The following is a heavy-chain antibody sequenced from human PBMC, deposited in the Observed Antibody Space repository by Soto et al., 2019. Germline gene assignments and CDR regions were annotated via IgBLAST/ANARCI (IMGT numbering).Heavy chain of an antibody. J-gene: IGHJ4*02. CDR3: VKDMKWGGMTTIHYFDS. CDR2: ISSNSATI. Sequence: EVQLVESGGGLVQPGRSLRLSCVASGFIADDYAMHWVRQAPGKGLEWISGISSNSATINYADSVKGRFTISRDNAKNSLFLQMNSLRPEDTAFYYCVKDMKWGGMTTIHYFDSWGQGTLVTVSS. V-gene: IGHV3-9*02. CDR1: GFIADDYA. D-gene: IGHD4-17*01.